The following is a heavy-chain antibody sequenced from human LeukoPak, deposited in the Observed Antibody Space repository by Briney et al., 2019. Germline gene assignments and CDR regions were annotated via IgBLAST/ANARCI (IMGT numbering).Heavy chain of an antibody. J-gene: IGHJ5*02. CDR1: GGSFSGYY. CDR2: INHSGST. Sequence: SETLSLTCAVYGGSFSGYYWSWIRQPPGKGLEWIGEINHSGSTNYNPSLKGRVTISVDTSKNQFSLKLSSVTAADTAVYYCARGLGEQEPTTVTNPNWFDPWGQGTLVTVSS. V-gene: IGHV4-34*01. D-gene: IGHD4-4*01. CDR3: ARGLGEQEPTTVTNPNWFDP.